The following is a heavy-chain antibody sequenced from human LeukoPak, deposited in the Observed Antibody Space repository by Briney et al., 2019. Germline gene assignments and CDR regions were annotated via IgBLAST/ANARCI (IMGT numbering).Heavy chain of an antibody. Sequence: GGSLRLSCAASGFTFSTYSMNWVRQAPGKELEWVSSISSGGNYIYYADSMKGRFTISRDNAKNSLYLQMNSLRAEETAVYYCARAGILVAGTDWYFDLWGRGTLVTVSS. CDR1: GFTFSTYS. V-gene: IGHV3-21*01. D-gene: IGHD6-19*01. CDR2: ISSGGNYI. CDR3: ARAGILVAGTDWYFDL. J-gene: IGHJ2*01.